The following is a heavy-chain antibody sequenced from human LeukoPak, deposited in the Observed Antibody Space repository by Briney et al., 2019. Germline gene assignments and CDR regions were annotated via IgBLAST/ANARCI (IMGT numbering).Heavy chain of an antibody. CDR2: ISAYNGNT. D-gene: IGHD3-22*01. Sequence: GASVKVSCKASGYTFTSYGISWVRQAPGQGVEWMGWISAYNGNTNYAQKLQGRVTMTTDTSTSTAYMELRSLRSDDTAVYYCAREGGYYYDSSGYFFWGQGTMVTVSS. CDR1: GYTFTSYG. J-gene: IGHJ3*01. CDR3: AREGGYYYDSSGYFF. V-gene: IGHV1-18*01.